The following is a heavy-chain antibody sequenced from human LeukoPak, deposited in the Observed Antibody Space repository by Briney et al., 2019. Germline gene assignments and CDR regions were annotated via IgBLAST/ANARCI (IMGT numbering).Heavy chain of an antibody. Sequence: GGSLRLSCEASGFNFNIYSMNWVRQAPGKGLEWVSSISDSSYYIYYADSVRGRFTVSRDNAKNSLYLQMNGLRAEDTAVYYCARRKDVVVVPGTMGYYLDVWGKGTTVTVSS. V-gene: IGHV3-21*01. J-gene: IGHJ6*03. CDR2: ISDSSYYI. CDR1: GFNFNIYS. CDR3: ARRKDVVVVPGTMGYYLDV. D-gene: IGHD2-2*01.